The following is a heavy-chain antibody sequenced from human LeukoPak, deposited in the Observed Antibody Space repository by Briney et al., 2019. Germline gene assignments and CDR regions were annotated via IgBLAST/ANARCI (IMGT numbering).Heavy chain of an antibody. CDR3: ASDIAQENDY. CDR2: IYYSGST. V-gene: IGHV4-39*07. CDR1: GGSISSRSYY. Sequence: PSETLSLTCTVSGGSISSRSYYWGWIRQPPGKGLEWIGTIYYSGSTYYNPSLKSRVTISVDTSKNQFSLKLSSVTAADTAVYYCASDIAQENDYWGQGTLVTVSS. D-gene: IGHD2-15*01. J-gene: IGHJ4*02.